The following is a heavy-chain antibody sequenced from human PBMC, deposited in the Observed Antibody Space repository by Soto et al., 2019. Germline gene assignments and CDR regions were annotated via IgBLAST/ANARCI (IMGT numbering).Heavy chain of an antibody. V-gene: IGHV3-30-3*01. Sequence: LRLSCAASGFTFSSYAMHWVRQAPGKGLEWVAVISYDGSNKYYADSVKGRFTISRDNSKNTLCLQMNSLRAEDTAVYYCARSPHLLEWLPLGYYYYGMDVWGQGTTVTVSS. CDR1: GFTFSSYA. CDR2: ISYDGSNK. CDR3: ARSPHLLEWLPLGYYYYGMDV. D-gene: IGHD3-3*01. J-gene: IGHJ6*02.